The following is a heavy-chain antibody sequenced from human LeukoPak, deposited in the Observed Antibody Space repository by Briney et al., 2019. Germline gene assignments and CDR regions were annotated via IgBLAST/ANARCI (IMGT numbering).Heavy chain of an antibody. CDR2: ISSSGSTI. J-gene: IGHJ4*02. CDR3: ARESPYLGYCSSTSCYEGFVY. D-gene: IGHD2-2*01. CDR1: GFTFSDYY. Sequence: GGSLRLSCAASGFTFSDYYMSWIRQAPGKGLEWVSYISSSGSTIYYADSVKGRFTISRDNAKNSLYLQMNSLRAEDTAVYYCARESPYLGYCSSTSCYEGFVYWGQGTLVTVSS. V-gene: IGHV3-11*01.